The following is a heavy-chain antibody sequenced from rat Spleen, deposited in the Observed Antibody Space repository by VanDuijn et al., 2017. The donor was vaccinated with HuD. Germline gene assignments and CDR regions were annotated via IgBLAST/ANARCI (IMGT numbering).Heavy chain of an antibody. CDR3: ARHYGGYSEYVMDA. CDR2: ISTGGGNT. J-gene: IGHJ4*01. V-gene: IGHV5-25*01. Sequence: EVQLVESGGNLVQPGRSLKLSCAASGFSFSDYYMAWVRQAPTKGLEWVASISTGGGNTYYRDSVKGRFTISRDNAKSTLYLQMDSLRSEDTATYYCARHYGGYSEYVMDAWGQGASVTVSS. CDR1: GFSFSDYY. D-gene: IGHD1-11*01.